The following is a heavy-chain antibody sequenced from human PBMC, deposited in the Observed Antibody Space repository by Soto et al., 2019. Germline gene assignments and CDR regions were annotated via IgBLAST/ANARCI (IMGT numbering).Heavy chain of an antibody. CDR3: AKAPSVFSGWYEWLEFDY. CDR1: GFTFSSYA. CDR2: ISGSGGST. V-gene: IGHV3-23*01. J-gene: IGHJ4*02. D-gene: IGHD6-19*01. Sequence: EVQLLESGGGLVQPGGSLRLSCAASGFTFSSYAMSWVRQAPGKGLEWVSAISGSGGSTYYADSVKGRFTISRDNSKNTLYLQMNSLRAEDTAVYYCAKAPSVFSGWYEWLEFDYWGQGTLVTVSS.